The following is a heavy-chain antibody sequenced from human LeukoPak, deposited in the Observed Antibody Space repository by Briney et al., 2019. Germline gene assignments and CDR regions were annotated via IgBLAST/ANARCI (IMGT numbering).Heavy chain of an antibody. Sequence: GESLKISWTGSGYSLNTYCIGWVRQVPGKGLEWMGIINPGDSETRCSPSFQGQVTISADQSISTAHLQWSSLKASDTAMYYCARPRLWHINDAFDIWGPGTMVTVSS. CDR1: GYSLNTYC. CDR3: ARPRLWHINDAFDI. J-gene: IGHJ3*02. V-gene: IGHV5-51*01. D-gene: IGHD2-21*01. CDR2: INPGDSET.